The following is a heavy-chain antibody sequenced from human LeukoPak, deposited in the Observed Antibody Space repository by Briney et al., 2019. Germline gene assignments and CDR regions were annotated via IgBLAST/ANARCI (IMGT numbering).Heavy chain of an antibody. CDR3: ARRAGAYSHPYDY. J-gene: IGHJ4*02. V-gene: IGHV3-53*01. CDR1: GFTVSSNS. Sequence: GGSLRLSCTVSGFTVSSNSMSWVRQAPGEGLEWVSFIYSGTIHYSDSVKGRFTISRDNSKNTLYLQMNSLRAEDTAVYYCARRAGAYSHPYDYWGQGTLVTVSS. CDR2: IYSGTI. D-gene: IGHD4/OR15-4a*01.